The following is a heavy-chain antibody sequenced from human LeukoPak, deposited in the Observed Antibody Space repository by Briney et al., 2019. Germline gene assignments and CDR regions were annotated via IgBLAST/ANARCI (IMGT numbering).Heavy chain of an antibody. CDR2: IIPIFGTA. Sequence: SVKVSCKASGGTFSSHAISWVRQAPGQGLEWMGGIIPIFGTANYAQKFQGRVTITADESTSTAYMELSSLRSEDTAVYYCASGEWELQMVPQYFQHWGQGTPVTVSS. J-gene: IGHJ1*01. CDR1: GGTFSSHA. V-gene: IGHV1-69*01. D-gene: IGHD1-26*01. CDR3: ASGEWELQMVPQYFQH.